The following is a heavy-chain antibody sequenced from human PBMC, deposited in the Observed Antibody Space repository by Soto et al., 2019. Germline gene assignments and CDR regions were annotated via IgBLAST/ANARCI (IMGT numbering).Heavy chain of an antibody. V-gene: IGHV3-30*03. CDR2: ISYDGSNK. D-gene: IGHD6-19*01. CDR3: ARNSRATVAGAPDY. J-gene: IGHJ4*02. Sequence: QPGVSLRLSCVASGFSFSNHGMHWVRQAPGKGLEWVAVISYDGSNKDYVESVKGRFTISRDNSKNTLYLQINSLRVEDTAVFYCARNSRATVAGAPDYWGQGT. CDR1: GFSFSNHG.